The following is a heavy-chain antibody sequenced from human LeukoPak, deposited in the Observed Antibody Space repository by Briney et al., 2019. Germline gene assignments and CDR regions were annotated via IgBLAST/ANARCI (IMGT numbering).Heavy chain of an antibody. Sequence: GRSLRLSCAAFGFTFSNYWMHWVRQAPGKGLEWVSYISSSSSTIYYADSVKGRFTISRDNSKNTLYLQMNSLRAEDTAVYYCAREDVEMATIIDYWGQGTLVTVSS. CDR1: GFTFSNYW. CDR3: AREDVEMATIIDY. J-gene: IGHJ4*02. D-gene: IGHD5-24*01. V-gene: IGHV3-48*01. CDR2: ISSSSSTI.